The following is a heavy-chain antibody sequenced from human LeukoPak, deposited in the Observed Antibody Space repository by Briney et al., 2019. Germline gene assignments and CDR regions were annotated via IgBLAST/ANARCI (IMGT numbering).Heavy chain of an antibody. CDR2: INQDGRAI. J-gene: IGHJ4*02. CDR3: ASSHDSSGND. V-gene: IGHV3-7*01. D-gene: IGHD3-22*01. Sequence: GGSLRLSCAASGFTFSSYWMSWVRQAPGRGLEWVANINQDGRAIFYVDSVQGRFTISRDNAKNSLYLQMNSLRDEDTAVYYCASSHDSSGNDWGQGTLVTVSS. CDR1: GFTFSSYW.